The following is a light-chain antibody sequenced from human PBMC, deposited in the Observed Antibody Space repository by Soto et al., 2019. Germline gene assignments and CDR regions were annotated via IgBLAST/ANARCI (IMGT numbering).Light chain of an antibody. Sequence: EIVLTQSPATLSLSPGERATLSCRASQSISSYLAWYRQKPGQAPRLLMYDVSNRATGIPARFSGSGSGTDFTLTISSLEPEDSAVYYCQQRSNWPLTFGGGTKVEI. V-gene: IGKV3-11*01. CDR3: QQRSNWPLT. CDR2: DVS. J-gene: IGKJ4*01. CDR1: QSISSY.